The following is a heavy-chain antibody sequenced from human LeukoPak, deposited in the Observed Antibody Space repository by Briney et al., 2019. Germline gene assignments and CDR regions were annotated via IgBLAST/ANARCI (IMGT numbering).Heavy chain of an antibody. CDR3: AVAVEMATMGGYYFDY. D-gene: IGHD5-24*01. V-gene: IGHV4-39*01. Sequence: PSETLSLTCTVSGGSISSSSYYWGWIRQPPGKGLEWIGSIYYSGSAYYNPSLKSRVTISVDTSKNQFSLKLSSVTAADTAVYYCAVAVEMATMGGYYFDYWGQGTLVTVSS. J-gene: IGHJ4*02. CDR2: IYYSGSA. CDR1: GGSISSSSYY.